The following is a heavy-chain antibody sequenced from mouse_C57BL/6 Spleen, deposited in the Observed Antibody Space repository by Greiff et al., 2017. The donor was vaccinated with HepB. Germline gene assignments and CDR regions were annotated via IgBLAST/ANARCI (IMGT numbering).Heavy chain of an antibody. CDR2: IYPGDGDT. D-gene: IGHD1-1*01. CDR1: GYSFSSYW. J-gene: IGHJ2*01. Sequence: QVQLQQSGAELVKPGASVKISCKASGYSFSSYWMNWVKQRPGKGLEWIGQIYPGDGDTNYNGKFKGKATLTADKSSSTAYMQLSSLTSEDSAVYFCARLIIATVVASDYWGQGTTLTVSS. V-gene: IGHV1-80*01. CDR3: ARLIIATVVASDY.